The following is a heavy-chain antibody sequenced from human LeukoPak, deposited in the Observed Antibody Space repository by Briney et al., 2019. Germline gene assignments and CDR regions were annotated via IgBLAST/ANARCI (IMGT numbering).Heavy chain of an antibody. D-gene: IGHD4-17*01. CDR2: ISGGGTNT. CDR3: ANSCSTVTSPSRPFDI. Sequence: GGSLRLSCAASGSTFSNYAKTWVRQAPGKGLEWVSSISGGGTNTYYADSVKGRFTSSRDNSKNTLYLQMNGLRPDDTAVYYCANSCSTVTSPSRPFDIWGQGTMVTVSS. V-gene: IGHV3-23*01. CDR1: GSTFSNYA. J-gene: IGHJ3*02.